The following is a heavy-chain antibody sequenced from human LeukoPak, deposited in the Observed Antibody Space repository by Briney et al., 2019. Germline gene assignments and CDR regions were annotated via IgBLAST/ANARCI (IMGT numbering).Heavy chain of an antibody. Sequence: GGSLRLSCAASGFTFSSYSMNWVRQAPGKGLMWVSRIESNGLALYADSVRDRFTISRDNAKNTVYLQMNSLRADDTAMYYCARAVTYFYGSVTYDWFESWGQGTLVTVSS. D-gene: IGHD3-10*01. J-gene: IGHJ5*01. CDR3: ARAVTYFYGSVTYDWFES. V-gene: IGHV3-74*01. CDR1: GFTFSSYS. CDR2: IESNGLA.